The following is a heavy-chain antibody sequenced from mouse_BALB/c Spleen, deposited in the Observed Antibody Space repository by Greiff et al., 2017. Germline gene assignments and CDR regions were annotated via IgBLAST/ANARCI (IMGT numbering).Heavy chain of an antibody. CDR3: ARRVALEEVVDY. CDR1: GFAFSSYD. CDR2: ISSGGGST. Sequence: EVMLVESGGGLVKPGGSLKLSCAASGFAFSSYDMSWVRQTPEKRLEWVAYISSGGGSTYYPDTVKGRFTISRDNAKNTLYLQTSSLKSEDTAMDYCARRVALEEVVDYWGQGTSVTVSS. D-gene: IGHD1-1*02. V-gene: IGHV5-12-1*01. J-gene: IGHJ4*01.